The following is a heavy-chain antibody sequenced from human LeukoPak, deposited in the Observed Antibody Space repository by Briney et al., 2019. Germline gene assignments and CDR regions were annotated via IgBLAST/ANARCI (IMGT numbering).Heavy chain of an antibody. V-gene: IGHV4-61*08. D-gene: IGHD1-26*01. CDR3: ARIRGWEGSRYYYYYYMDV. CDR1: GGSISSGGYY. Sequence: PSETLSLTCTVSGGSISSGGYYWSWIRQHPGKGLEWIGYIYYSGSTNYNPSLKSRVTISLDTSRTQFSLELASVTAADTAVYYCARIRGWEGSRYYYYYYMDVWGKGTTVTVSS. CDR2: IYYSGST. J-gene: IGHJ6*03.